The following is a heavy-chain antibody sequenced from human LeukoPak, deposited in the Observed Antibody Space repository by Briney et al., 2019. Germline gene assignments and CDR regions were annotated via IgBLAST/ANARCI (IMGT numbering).Heavy chain of an antibody. CDR3: ARRPVAGTGYFDY. CDR1: GGSISSYY. J-gene: IGHJ4*02. V-gene: IGHV4-59*01. Sequence: SETLSLTCTVSGGSISSYYWSWIRQPPGKGQEWIGYIYYSGSTNYNPSLKSRVTISVDTSKNQFSLKLSSVTAADTAVYYCARRPVAGTGYFDYWGQGTLVTVSS. D-gene: IGHD1-1*01. CDR2: IYYSGST.